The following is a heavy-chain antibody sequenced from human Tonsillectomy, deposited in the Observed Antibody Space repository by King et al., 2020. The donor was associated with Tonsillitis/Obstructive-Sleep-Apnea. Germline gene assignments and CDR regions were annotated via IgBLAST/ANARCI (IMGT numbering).Heavy chain of an antibody. CDR2: ISGSGGST. Sequence: VQLVESGGGLVQPGGSLRLSCAASGFTFSSYAMSWVRQAPGKGLEWVSAISGSGGSTYYADSVKGRFTISRDNYKNTLYLQMNSLRAEDTAVYYCAKLGYCSSTSCNGNWFDPWGQGTLVTVSS. V-gene: IGHV3-23*04. J-gene: IGHJ5*02. CDR3: AKLGYCSSTSCNGNWFDP. CDR1: GFTFSSYA. D-gene: IGHD2-2*01.